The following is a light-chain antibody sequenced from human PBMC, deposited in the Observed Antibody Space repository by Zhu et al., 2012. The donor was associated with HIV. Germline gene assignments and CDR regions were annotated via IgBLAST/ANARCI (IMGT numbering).Light chain of an antibody. J-gene: IGKJ1*01. CDR3: LQYGSSPRT. CDR1: QSVSSSY. V-gene: IGKV3-20*01. Sequence: EIVLTQSPGTLSLSPGERATLSCRASQSVSSSYLAWYQQKPGQAPRLLIYAASSRATGIPDRFSGSGSGTDFTLTISRPEPEDFAVYYCLQYGSSPRTFGQGTKVEI. CDR2: AAS.